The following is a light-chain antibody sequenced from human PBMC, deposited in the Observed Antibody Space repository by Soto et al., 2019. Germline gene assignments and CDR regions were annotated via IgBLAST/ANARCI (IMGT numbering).Light chain of an antibody. CDR3: QQYNNWPRIT. Sequence: EIVMTQSPGTLSVSPGERATLSCRASQSVRSKLAWYQQKPGQAPSLLIYDASTRATGIPARFSGSGSGTEFTLTISSLQSEDFAVYYCQQYNNWPRITFGQGTRLEIK. CDR1: QSVRSK. V-gene: IGKV3-15*01. J-gene: IGKJ5*01. CDR2: DAS.